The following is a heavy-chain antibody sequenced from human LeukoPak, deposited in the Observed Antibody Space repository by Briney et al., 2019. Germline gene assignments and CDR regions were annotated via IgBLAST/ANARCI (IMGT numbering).Heavy chain of an antibody. V-gene: IGHV4-59*01. Sequence: PSETLSLTCTVSDDSISSYYWSWFRQPPGRGLEWLGYIYYSGSTNYNPSLQSRVTMSVDTSKKQFSLQLTSVSAADTAVYYCGTYKRMTGYYMVDYWGQGILATVSS. CDR3: GTYKRMTGYYMVDY. CDR2: IYYSGST. CDR1: DDSISSYY. J-gene: IGHJ4*02. D-gene: IGHD3-9*01.